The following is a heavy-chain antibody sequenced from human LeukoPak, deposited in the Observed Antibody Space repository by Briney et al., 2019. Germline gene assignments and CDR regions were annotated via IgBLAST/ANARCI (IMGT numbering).Heavy chain of an antibody. CDR1: GGSISSYY. CDR3: ARVKPAGAFDI. J-gene: IGHJ3*02. V-gene: IGHV4-59*12. CDR2: IYYSGST. Sequence: SETLSLTCTVSGGSISSYYWSWIRQPPGKGLEWIGYIYYSGSTSYNPSLKSRVTISVDTSKNQFSLKLSSVTAADTAVYYCARVKPAGAFDIWGQGTMVTVSS.